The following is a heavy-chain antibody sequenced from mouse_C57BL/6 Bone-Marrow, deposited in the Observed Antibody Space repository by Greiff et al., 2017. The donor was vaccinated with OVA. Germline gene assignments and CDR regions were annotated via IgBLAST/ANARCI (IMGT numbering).Heavy chain of an antibody. CDR2: IYPRSGNT. J-gene: IGHJ4*01. Sequence: VQLQQSGAELARPGASVKLSCKASGYTFTSYGISWVKQRTGQGLEWIGEIYPRSGNTYYNEKFKGKATLTADKSSSTAYMELRSLTSEDSAVYFCASRIYYEYDYAMDYWGQGTSVTVSS. CDR1: GYTFTSYG. D-gene: IGHD2-4*01. CDR3: ASRIYYEYDYAMDY. V-gene: IGHV1-81*01.